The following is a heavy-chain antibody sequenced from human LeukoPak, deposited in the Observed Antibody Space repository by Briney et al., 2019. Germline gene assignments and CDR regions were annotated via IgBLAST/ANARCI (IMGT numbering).Heavy chain of an antibody. J-gene: IGHJ3*02. CDR2: ISGSGVNT. Sequence: GGSLRLSCAASGFTFSSYAMSWVRQAPGKGLEWVSVISGSGVNTYYADSVKGRFTISGDNSKNTLFLQMNSLRAEDTAVYYCAKGSVPVVAMNAFEIWGQGTMVTVSS. D-gene: IGHD2-2*01. CDR1: GFTFSSYA. V-gene: IGHV3-23*01. CDR3: AKGSVPVVAMNAFEI.